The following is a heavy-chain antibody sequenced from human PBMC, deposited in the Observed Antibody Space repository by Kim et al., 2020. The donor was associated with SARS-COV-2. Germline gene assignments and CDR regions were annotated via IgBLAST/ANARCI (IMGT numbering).Heavy chain of an antibody. J-gene: IGHJ4*02. V-gene: IGHV4-31*03. D-gene: IGHD2-15*01. CDR2: IYYSGST. Sequence: SETLSLTCTVSGGSISSGGYYWSWIRQHPGKGLEWIGYIYYSGSTYYNPSLKSRVTISVDTSKNQFSLKLSSVTAADTAVYYCARVIGDPARRGNDRLGYCSGGSCYGPFDYWGQGTLVTVSS. CDR3: ARVIGDPARRGNDRLGYCSGGSCYGPFDY. CDR1: GGSISSGGYY.